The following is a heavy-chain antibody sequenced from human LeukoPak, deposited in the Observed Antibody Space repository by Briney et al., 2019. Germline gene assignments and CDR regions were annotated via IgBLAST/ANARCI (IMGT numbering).Heavy chain of an antibody. CDR3: AKGYCSSTSCYFVPTFDY. J-gene: IGHJ4*02. V-gene: IGHV3-21*01. D-gene: IGHD2-2*01. Sequence: GGSLRLSCAASGFTFSSYSMNWVRQASGKGLEWVSSISSSSSYIYYADSVKGRFTISRDNSKNTLYLQMNSLRAEDTAVYYCAKGYCSSTSCYFVPTFDYWGQGTLVTVSS. CDR2: ISSSSSYI. CDR1: GFTFSSYS.